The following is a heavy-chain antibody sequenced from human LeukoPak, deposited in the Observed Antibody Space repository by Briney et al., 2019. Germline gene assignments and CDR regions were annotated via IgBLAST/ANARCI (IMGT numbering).Heavy chain of an antibody. J-gene: IGHJ6*02. CDR3: AKEEYGMDV. V-gene: IGHV3-30*02. CDR2: VRYDGNEK. Sequence: GGSLRLSCVASEFTFSSYGMHWVRQAPGKGLEWVAYVRYDGNEKYYVDSVKGRFTISRDNAKNSLYLQMNSLRAEDTALYYCAKEEYGMDVWGQGTTVTVSS. CDR1: EFTFSSYG.